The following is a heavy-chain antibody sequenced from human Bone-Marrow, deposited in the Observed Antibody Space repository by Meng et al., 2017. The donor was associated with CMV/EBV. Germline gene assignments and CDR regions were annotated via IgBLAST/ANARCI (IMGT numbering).Heavy chain of an antibody. CDR2: IYSGGST. J-gene: IGHJ4*02. V-gene: IGHV3-66*02. CDR3: ARSLRDAYFDY. Sequence: GESLKISCAASGFTVSSNYMSWVRQAPGKGLEWVSVIYSGGSTYYADSVKGRFTISRDNSKNTLYLQMNSLRAEDTAVYYCARSLRDAYFDYRGQGTLVTVSS. CDR1: GFTVSSNY.